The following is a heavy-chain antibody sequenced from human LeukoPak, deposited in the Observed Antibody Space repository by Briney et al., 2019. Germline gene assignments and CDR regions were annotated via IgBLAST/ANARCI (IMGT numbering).Heavy chain of an antibody. J-gene: IGHJ4*02. Sequence: GGSLRLSCAASGFTFDDYAMHWVRQAPGKGLEWVSGISWNSGSIGYADSVKGRFTISIDNAKNSLYLQMNSLRAEDTALYYCAKDNWNDGGFDYWGQGTLVTVSS. CDR2: ISWNSGSI. V-gene: IGHV3-9*01. CDR3: AKDNWNDGGFDY. D-gene: IGHD1-1*01. CDR1: GFTFDDYA.